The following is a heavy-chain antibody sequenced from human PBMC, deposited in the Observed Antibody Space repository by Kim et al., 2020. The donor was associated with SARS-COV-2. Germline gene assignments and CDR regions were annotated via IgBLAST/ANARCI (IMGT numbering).Heavy chain of an antibody. Sequence: ASVKVSCKASGYTFTSYGISWVRQAPGQGLEWMGWISAYNGNTNYAQKLQGRVTMTTDTSTSTAYMELRSLRSDDTAVYYCARDPSRVSTENYGMDVWGQGTTVTVSS. CDR1: GYTFTSYG. D-gene: IGHD3-3*02. J-gene: IGHJ6*02. CDR3: ARDPSRVSTENYGMDV. V-gene: IGHV1-18*01. CDR2: ISAYNGNT.